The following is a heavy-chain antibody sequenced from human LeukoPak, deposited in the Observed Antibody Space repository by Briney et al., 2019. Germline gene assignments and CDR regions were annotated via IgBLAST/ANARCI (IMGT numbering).Heavy chain of an antibody. J-gene: IGHJ6*03. CDR1: GYSINSDYY. CDR3: ARRLGRKFGERFYYYHYMDV. D-gene: IGHD3-10*01. CDR2: IYRSGST. V-gene: IGHV4-38-2*02. Sequence: SETLSLTCTVSGYSINSDYYWGWIRQTPGKGLEWIGTIYRSGSTYYNPSLKSRVTISVDTSKNQFSLKLSSVTAADTAVYYCARRLGRKFGERFYYYHYMDVWGKGTTVTISS.